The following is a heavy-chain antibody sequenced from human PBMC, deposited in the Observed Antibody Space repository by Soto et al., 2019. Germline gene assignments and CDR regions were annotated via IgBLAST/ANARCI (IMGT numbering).Heavy chain of an antibody. CDR1: GGSISSSSYY. CDR3: ARHNEGITIFGVVLPHWFDP. CDR2: IYYSGST. J-gene: IGHJ5*02. D-gene: IGHD3-3*01. Sequence: SETLSLTCTVSGGSISSSSYYWGWIRQPPGKGLEWIGSIYYSGSTYYNPSLKSRVTISVDTSKNQFSLKLSSVTAADTAVYYCARHNEGITIFGVVLPHWFDPWGQGTLVTVSS. V-gene: IGHV4-39*01.